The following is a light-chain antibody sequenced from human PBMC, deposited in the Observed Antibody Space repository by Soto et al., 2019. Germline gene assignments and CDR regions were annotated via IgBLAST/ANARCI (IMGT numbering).Light chain of an antibody. V-gene: IGLV2-14*01. CDR1: SSDDGGYNY. J-gene: IGLJ1*01. CDR2: EVS. CDR3: SSYTSSSTLD. Sequence: QSALTQPASVSGSPGQSITISCTGTSSDDGGYNYVSWYQQHPGKAPKLMIYEVSNRPSGVSNRFSGSKSGNTASLTISGLQADDEAYYYCSSYTSSSTLDFGTGTKLTVL.